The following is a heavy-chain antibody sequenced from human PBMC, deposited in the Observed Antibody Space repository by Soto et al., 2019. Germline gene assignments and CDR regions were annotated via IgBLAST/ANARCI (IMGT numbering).Heavy chain of an antibody. CDR1: GFTFSNAW. CDR2: IKSKTDGGTT. D-gene: IGHD3-22*01. J-gene: IGHJ4*02. V-gene: IGHV3-15*01. CDR3: VYYYDSSGYYYFDY. Sequence: EVQLVESGGGLVKPGGSLRLSCAASGFTFSNAWMSWVRQAPGKGLEWVGRIKSKTDGGTTDYAAPVKGRFTISRDDSKNTLYLQMISLKTEDTAVYYCVYYYDSSGYYYFDYWGQGTLVTVSS.